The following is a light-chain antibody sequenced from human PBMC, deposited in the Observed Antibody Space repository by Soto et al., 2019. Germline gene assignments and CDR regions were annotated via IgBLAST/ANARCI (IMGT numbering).Light chain of an antibody. CDR2: DAS. CDR1: QSVSSY. Sequence: EIVLTQSPATLSLSPGERATLSCRASQSVSSYLAWYQQKPGQAPRLLIYDASNRATGIPARFSGSGSGTDFTLTISSLAPEDFAVYYCQQRSNWPPRWYTFGPGTKLEIK. CDR3: QQRSNWPPRWYT. V-gene: IGKV3-11*01. J-gene: IGKJ2*01.